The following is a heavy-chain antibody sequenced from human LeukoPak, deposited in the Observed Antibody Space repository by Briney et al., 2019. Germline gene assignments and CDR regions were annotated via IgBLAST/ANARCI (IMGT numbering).Heavy chain of an antibody. CDR3: AQNRRNIDYMDV. J-gene: IGHJ6*03. CDR1: GFTFSSYG. V-gene: IGHV3-23*01. CDR2: ISGSGGST. Sequence: GGSLRLSFAGSGFTFSSYGMSWVRQAPGKGLEWVTAISGSGGSTYYADSVKGRFTISRDNSKNTLYLQMNSLRAEDTAVYYCAQNRRNIDYMDVWGKGTTVTISS. D-gene: IGHD1-14*01.